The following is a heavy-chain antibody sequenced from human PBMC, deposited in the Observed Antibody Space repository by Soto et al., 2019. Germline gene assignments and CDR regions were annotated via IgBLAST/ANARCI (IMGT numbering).Heavy chain of an antibody. Sequence: ASVKVSCKASGYTFTGCSIHWVRQAPGQGLEWMGWINANSGGTNYAQKFQGRVTVTRDTSIITAYMDLSRLTSDDTAVYYCAMEYCTGSGCSPFFDYWGQGTLVTVSS. CDR3: AMEYCTGSGCSPFFDY. V-gene: IGHV1-2*02. CDR2: INANSGGT. J-gene: IGHJ4*02. CDR1: GYTFTGCS. D-gene: IGHD2-15*01.